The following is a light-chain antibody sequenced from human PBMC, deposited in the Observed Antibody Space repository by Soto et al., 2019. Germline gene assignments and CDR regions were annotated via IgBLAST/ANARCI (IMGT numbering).Light chain of an antibody. V-gene: IGLV2-14*01. J-gene: IGLJ2*01. Sequence: QSVLTQPASVSGSPGQSITISCTGTSRDVGGYNYVSWYQHHPGKAPELIIFEVSNRPSGVSLRFSGSKSGNTASLTVSGLQAEDEADYYCSSYSSSSTLVVFGGGTKVTVL. CDR2: EVS. CDR1: SRDVGGYNY. CDR3: SSYSSSSTLVV.